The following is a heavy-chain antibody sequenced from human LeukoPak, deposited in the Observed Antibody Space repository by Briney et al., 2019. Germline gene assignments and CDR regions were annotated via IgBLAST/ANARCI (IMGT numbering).Heavy chain of an antibody. D-gene: IGHD6-19*01. CDR1: GFTFSSYS. CDR2: ISSSSSTI. V-gene: IGHV3-48*01. J-gene: IGHJ4*02. CDR3: AREGIAVAGYFDY. Sequence: PGGSLRLSCAASGFTFSSYSMNWVRQAPGKGLEWVSYISSSSSTIYYADSVKGRFTISRDNAKNSLYLQMNSLRAEDTAVYYCAREGIAVAGYFDYWGQGTLVTVSS.